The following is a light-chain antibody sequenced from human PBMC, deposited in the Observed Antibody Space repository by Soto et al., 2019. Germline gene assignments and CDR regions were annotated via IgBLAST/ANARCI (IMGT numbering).Light chain of an antibody. CDR3: XXXXXXAWT. CDR1: QSVSSSH. J-gene: IGKJ1*01. Sequence: EIVLTQSPDTLSLSPGERATLSCRASQSVSSSHLAWYQQRPGQAPRLLIFGTSSRATGIPDRFSGSGSGTDFTLTISRLEPEDFAVXXXXXXXXXAWTFGQGTKGDIK. V-gene: IGKV3-20*01. CDR2: GTS.